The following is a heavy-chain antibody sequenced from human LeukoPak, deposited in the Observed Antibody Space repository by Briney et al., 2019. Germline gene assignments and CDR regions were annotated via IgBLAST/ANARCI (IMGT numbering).Heavy chain of an antibody. J-gene: IGHJ6*02. V-gene: IGHV4-59*12. CDR2: IYYSGAT. CDR1: GGSISTYY. CDR3: ARGFDYYGIDV. D-gene: IGHD3-10*01. Sequence: PSETLSLTCTVSGGSISTYYWNWIRQPPGKGLEWIGYIYYSGATNYNPSLKSRVTISVDTSKNQFSLKLTSVTAADTAVYYCARGFDYYGIDVWGRGTTVTVSS.